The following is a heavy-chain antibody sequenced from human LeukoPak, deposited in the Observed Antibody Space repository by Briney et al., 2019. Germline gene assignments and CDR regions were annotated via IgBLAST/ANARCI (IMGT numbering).Heavy chain of an antibody. J-gene: IGHJ4*02. V-gene: IGHV3-74*01. D-gene: IGHD2-15*01. CDR3: AREVGCSGGSCYVY. CDR1: GFTFSSYW. CDR2: INSDGSST. Sequence: PGGSLRLSCAASGFTFSSYWMHWVRQAPGKGLVWVSRINSDGSSTSYADSVKGRFTMSRDNAKNTLYLQMNSLRAEDTAVYYCAREVGCSGGSCYVYWGQGTLVTVSS.